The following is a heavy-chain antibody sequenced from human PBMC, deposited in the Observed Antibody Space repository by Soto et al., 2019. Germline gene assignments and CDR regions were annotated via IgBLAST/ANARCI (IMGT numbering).Heavy chain of an antibody. Sequence: SVKVSCKASGGTFSSYAISWVRQAPGQGLEWMGGIIPIFGTANYAQKFQGRVTITADESTSTAYMELSSLRSEDTAVYYCARAGVTIFGVVTHYYYYYGMDVWGQGTTVTVSS. D-gene: IGHD3-3*01. CDR3: ARAGVTIFGVVTHYYYYYGMDV. J-gene: IGHJ6*02. V-gene: IGHV1-69*13. CDR1: GGTFSSYA. CDR2: IIPIFGTA.